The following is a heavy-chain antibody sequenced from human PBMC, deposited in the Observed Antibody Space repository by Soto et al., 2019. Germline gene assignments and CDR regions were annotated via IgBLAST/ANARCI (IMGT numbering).Heavy chain of an antibody. CDR2: IYYSGST. CDR3: ARVGYDMAGGGHMDV. V-gene: IGHV4-59*01. CDR1: GGSISSYY. Sequence: SETLSLTCTVSGGSISSYYWSWIRQPPGKGLEWIGYIYYSGSTNYNPSLKSRVTISVDTSKNQFSLKLSSVTAADTAVYYCARVGYDMAGGGHMDVWGKGTTVTVSS. D-gene: IGHD3-9*01. J-gene: IGHJ6*03.